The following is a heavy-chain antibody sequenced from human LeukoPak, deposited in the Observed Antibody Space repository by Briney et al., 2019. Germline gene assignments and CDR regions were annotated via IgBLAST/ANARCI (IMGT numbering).Heavy chain of an antibody. D-gene: IGHD1-26*01. V-gene: IGHV3-9*01. Sequence: PGRSLRLSCAASGFTFDDYAMHWVRQTPGKGLEWVSGISWNSGSIGYADSVKGRFTISRDNAKNSLYLQMNSLRTEDTALYYCAKHTAVLSGYFDYWGQGTLVTVSS. J-gene: IGHJ4*02. CDR1: GFTFDDYA. CDR2: ISWNSGSI. CDR3: AKHTAVLSGYFDY.